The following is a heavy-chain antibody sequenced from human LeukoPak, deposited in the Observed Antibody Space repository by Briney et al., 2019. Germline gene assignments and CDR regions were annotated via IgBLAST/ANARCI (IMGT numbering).Heavy chain of an antibody. CDR2: INRDASEK. CDR1: GFKFRRHW. D-gene: IGHD3-22*01. Sequence: PGGSLRLSCATSGFKFRRHWISWVRQAPGKGLEWVANINRDASEKYYVDFVEGRFTISRDNAKNSLYLQMNSLKVEDTAVYYCARAMYYDSSGYWGYYFDYWGQGTLVTVSS. CDR3: ARAMYYDSSGYWGYYFDY. V-gene: IGHV3-7*01. J-gene: IGHJ4*02.